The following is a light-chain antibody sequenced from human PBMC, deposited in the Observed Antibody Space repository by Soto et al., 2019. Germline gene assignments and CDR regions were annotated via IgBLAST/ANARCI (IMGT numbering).Light chain of an antibody. V-gene: IGKV3-15*01. J-gene: IGKJ1*01. CDR3: KQYTNWPPAT. CDR2: DAS. Sequence: EIVMTQSPATLSVSPGERATLSCRASQSVSSNLAWYQQKPGQAPRLLIYDASTRATGIPARFSGSGSGTEFTLTISSLQSEDFAVYYCKQYTNWPPATFGHGTKVEIK. CDR1: QSVSSN.